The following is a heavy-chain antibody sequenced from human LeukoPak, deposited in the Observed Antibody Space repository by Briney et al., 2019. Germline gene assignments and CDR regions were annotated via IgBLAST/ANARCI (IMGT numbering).Heavy chain of an antibody. J-gene: IGHJ4*02. CDR3: ARDRPYYYGSGSRLYYFDY. D-gene: IGHD3-10*01. CDR2: ISSSSSYT. V-gene: IGHV3-11*05. CDR1: GFTFSDYY. Sequence: GGSLRLYWAASGFTFSDYYMSWIRQAPGKGLEWDSYISSSSSYTNYADSVKGRFTISRDNAKNSLYLQMNSLRAEDTAVYYRARDRPYYYGSGSRLYYFDYWGQGTLVTVSS.